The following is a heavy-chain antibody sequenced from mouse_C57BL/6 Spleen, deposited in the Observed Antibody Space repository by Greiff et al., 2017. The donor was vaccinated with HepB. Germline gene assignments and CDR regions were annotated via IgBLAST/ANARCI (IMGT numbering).Heavy chain of an antibody. D-gene: IGHD2-3*01. CDR1: GYTFTDYE. V-gene: IGHV1-15*01. Sequence: VQLKQSGAALVRPGASVTLSCKASGYTFTDYEMHWVKQTPVHGLEWIGAIDPETGGTAYNQKFKGKAILTAEKSSITAYMELRSLTSEDSAVYYCTRRTDGYYCYWGQGTTLTVSS. CDR2: IDPETGGT. CDR3: TRRTDGYYCY. J-gene: IGHJ2*01.